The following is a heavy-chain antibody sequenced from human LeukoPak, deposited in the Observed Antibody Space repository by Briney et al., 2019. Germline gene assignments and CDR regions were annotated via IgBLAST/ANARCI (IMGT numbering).Heavy chain of an antibody. CDR1: GYTFTSYD. CDR3: SKYGHSPYFDS. CDR2: MNPNSGNT. Sequence: ASVKVSCKASGYTFTSYDINWVRQATGQGLEWMEWMNPNSGNTGYAQQFQGRGPMTSNPSLSPAFMELSILRSREPAGYFRSKYGHSPYFDSWGKGTLVTVSS. J-gene: IGHJ4*02. V-gene: IGHV1-8*01. D-gene: IGHD4-17*01.